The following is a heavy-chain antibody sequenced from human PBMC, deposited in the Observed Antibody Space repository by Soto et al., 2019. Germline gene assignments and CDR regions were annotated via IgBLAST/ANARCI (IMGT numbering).Heavy chain of an antibody. CDR1: GFTFSSYA. Sequence: PGGSLRLSCAASGFTFSSYAMSWVRHAPGKGLEWVSAISGSGGSTYYADSVKGRFTISRDNSKNTLYLQMNSLRAEDTAVYYCAKVPVLYDFWSADDYYYLDVWGKRTTVTVSS. J-gene: IGHJ6*03. CDR2: ISGSGGST. CDR3: AKVPVLYDFWSADDYYYLDV. D-gene: IGHD3-3*01. V-gene: IGHV3-23*01.